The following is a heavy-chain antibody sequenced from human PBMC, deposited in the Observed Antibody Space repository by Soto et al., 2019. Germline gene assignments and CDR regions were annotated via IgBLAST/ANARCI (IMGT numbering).Heavy chain of an antibody. J-gene: IGHJ4*01. V-gene: IGHV5-51*01. D-gene: IGHD4-4*01. CDR2: IYPGDSDT. CDR3: ARNDYNGNSIDY. Sequence: GESVKISCKGSGYSFTSYWIGWVRQMPGKGLEWMGIIYPGDSDTRYSPSFQGQVTISTDKSINTAYLQWSSLKTSDTAIYYCARNDYNGNSIDYWGHGTLVTVSS. CDR1: GYSFTSYW.